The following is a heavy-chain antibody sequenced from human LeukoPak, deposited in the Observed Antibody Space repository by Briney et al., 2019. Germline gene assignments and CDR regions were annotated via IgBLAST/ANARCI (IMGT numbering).Heavy chain of an antibody. CDR2: MNPNSGDT. Sequence: ASVTVCCTASGYTFTIYDINWVRQATGQGLEWMGWMNPNSGDTGYAQKFQGRVTMTRNTSISTAYMELSSLRCEDTAVYYCARYGNSSSFSDYWGQGTLVTVSS. D-gene: IGHD6-13*01. J-gene: IGHJ4*02. CDR3: ARYGNSSSFSDY. V-gene: IGHV1-8*01. CDR1: GYTFTIYD.